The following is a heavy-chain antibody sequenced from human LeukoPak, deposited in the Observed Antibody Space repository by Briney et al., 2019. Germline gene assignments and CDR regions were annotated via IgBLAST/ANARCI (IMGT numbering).Heavy chain of an antibody. V-gene: IGHV3-74*01. Sequence: GGSLRLPCAASGFTFSSHWMHWVRQAPGKGLVWVSRITSDGTNTSYADSVKGRFTVSRDNAKNTLYLQMNSVRAEDTAVYYCATDYSYATNWWGRGTLVTVSS. CDR3: ATDYSYATNW. CDR2: ITSDGTNT. D-gene: IGHD3-16*01. J-gene: IGHJ4*02. CDR1: GFTFSSHW.